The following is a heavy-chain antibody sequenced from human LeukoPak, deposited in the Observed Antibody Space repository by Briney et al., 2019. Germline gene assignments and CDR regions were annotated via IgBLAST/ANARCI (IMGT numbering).Heavy chain of an antibody. V-gene: IGHV4-4*07. D-gene: IGHD3-3*01. CDR2: IHTSGST. CDR3: ASLPLLYDRGDWFDP. CDR1: GGSISSYY. J-gene: IGHJ5*02. Sequence: SETLSLTCTVSGGSISSYYWSWIRQPAGKGLEWIGRIHTSGSTNYNPSLKSRVTMSADTSKNQFSLKLSSVTAADTAVYYCASLPLLYDRGDWFDPWGQGTLVTVSS.